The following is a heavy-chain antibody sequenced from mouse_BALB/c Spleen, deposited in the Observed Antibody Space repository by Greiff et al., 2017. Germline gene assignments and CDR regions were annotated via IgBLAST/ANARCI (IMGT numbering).Heavy chain of an antibody. Sequence: VQVVESGPGLVAPSQSLSITCTVSGFSLTSYGVHWVRQPPGKGLEWLGVIWAGGSTNYNSALMSRLSISKDNSKSQVFLKMNSLQTDDTAMYYCARVQYGNYAFDYWGQGTTLTVSS. CDR3: ARVQYGNYAFDY. V-gene: IGHV2-9*02. J-gene: IGHJ2*01. D-gene: IGHD2-10*02. CDR2: IWAGGST. CDR1: GFSLTSYG.